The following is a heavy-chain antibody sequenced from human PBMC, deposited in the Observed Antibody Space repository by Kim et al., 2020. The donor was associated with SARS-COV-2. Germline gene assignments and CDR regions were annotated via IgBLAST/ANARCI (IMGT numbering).Heavy chain of an antibody. D-gene: IGHD6-19*01. Sequence: NDAQKFQGRVTITADESTSTAYMELGSLRSEETAVYYCARGSAVAGGFDYWGQGTLVTVSS. V-gene: IGHV1-69*01. J-gene: IGHJ4*02. CDR3: ARGSAVAGGFDY.